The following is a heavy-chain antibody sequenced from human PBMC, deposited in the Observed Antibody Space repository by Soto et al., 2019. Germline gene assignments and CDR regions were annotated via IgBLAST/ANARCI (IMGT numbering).Heavy chain of an antibody. Sequence: QVQLVQSGGGLVKPGGSLRLSCEASGFNFNDYYMSWIRQAPGKGLEWVSDINSDGTTTHYADSVKGRFTITRDNAKNSLYLQMVSLRVADTAVYYCSRDAWGGPSGQGTLVTVSS. V-gene: IGHV3-11*01. CDR1: GFNFNDYY. J-gene: IGHJ5*02. D-gene: IGHD3-10*01. CDR3: SRDAWGGP. CDR2: INSDGTTT.